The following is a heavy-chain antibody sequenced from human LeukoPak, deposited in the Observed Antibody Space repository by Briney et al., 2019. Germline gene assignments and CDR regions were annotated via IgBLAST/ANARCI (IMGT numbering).Heavy chain of an antibody. CDR2: IHPNSGGT. D-gene: IGHD2-2*01. J-gene: IGHJ4*02. Sequence: ASVKVSCKASGYTFTGYYLHWVRLPPGQGLEWMGWIHPNSGGTNYAQKFQGRVTMTRDTSINTAYMDLSSLRSDDTAVYYWARDYEASAVFDYWGQGTLVTVSS. CDR3: ARDYEASAVFDY. CDR1: GYTFTGYY. V-gene: IGHV1-2*02.